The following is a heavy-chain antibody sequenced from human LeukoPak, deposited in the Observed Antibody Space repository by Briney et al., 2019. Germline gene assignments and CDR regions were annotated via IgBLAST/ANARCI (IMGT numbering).Heavy chain of an antibody. Sequence: GGSLSLSCTASGFTFRSYNMNWVRQAPGKGVEWVSYISSSSSTIYYADSVKGRFTISRDNAKNSLYLQMNSLRDEDTAVYYCAREYSSSSGSVSDYWGQGTLVTVSS. CDR3: AREYSSSSGSVSDY. V-gene: IGHV3-48*02. D-gene: IGHD6-6*01. J-gene: IGHJ4*02. CDR2: ISSSSSTI. CDR1: GFTFRSYN.